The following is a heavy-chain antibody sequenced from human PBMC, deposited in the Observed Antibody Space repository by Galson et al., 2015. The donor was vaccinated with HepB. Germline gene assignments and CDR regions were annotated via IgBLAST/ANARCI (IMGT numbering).Heavy chain of an antibody. CDR3: ARYNFDILTGYYTDMGY. D-gene: IGHD3-9*01. Sequence: SVKVSCKASGYIFTSHGISWVRQAPGQGLEWMGWIRAYNGDTNYAQKFQDRVTMTTDTSTTTAYMELRSLRYDDTAVYYCARYNFDILTGYYTDMGYWGQGTLVIVSS. CDR1: GYIFTSHG. CDR2: IRAYNGDT. J-gene: IGHJ4*02. V-gene: IGHV1-18*01.